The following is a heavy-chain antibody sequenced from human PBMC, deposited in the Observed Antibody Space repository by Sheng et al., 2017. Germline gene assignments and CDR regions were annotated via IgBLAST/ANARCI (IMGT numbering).Heavy chain of an antibody. CDR3: ARGTRNEWRNWFDP. Sequence: QVQLQESGPGLVKAFGDPCPSPALSLVTPSILITELDPQPAGKGLEWIGRIYSSGSTKYNPPSLKSRLTMXVDTSKNQFSLKVTSVTAADTAVYYCARGTRNEWRNWFDPWGQGTLVIVSS. D-gene: IGHD2-2*01. CDR2: IYSSGST. V-gene: IGHV4-4*07. CDR1: VTPSILIT. J-gene: IGHJ5*02.